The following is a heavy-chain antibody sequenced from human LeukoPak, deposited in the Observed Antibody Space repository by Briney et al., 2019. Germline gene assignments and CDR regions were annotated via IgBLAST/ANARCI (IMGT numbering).Heavy chain of an antibody. Sequence: GGSLRLSCAASGFTFSSYSMNWVRQAPGKGLEWVSSISSSSSYIYYADSAKGRFTISRDNAKNSLYLQMNSLRAEDTAVYYCARGSPDYYYMDVWGKGTTVTVSS. V-gene: IGHV3-21*01. CDR3: ARGSPDYYYMDV. D-gene: IGHD3-10*01. CDR2: ISSSSSYI. J-gene: IGHJ6*03. CDR1: GFTFSSYS.